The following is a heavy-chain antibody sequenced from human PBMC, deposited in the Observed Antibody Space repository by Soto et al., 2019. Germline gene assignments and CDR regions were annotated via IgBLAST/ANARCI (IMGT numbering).Heavy chain of an antibody. Sequence: SETLSLTCTVSGGSISSYYWSWIRQPPGKGLEWIGYIYYSGSTNYNPSLKSRVTISVDTSKNQFSLKLSSVTAADTAVYYCARGLYDSSGYGYWGQGTLVTVS. CDR3: ARGLYDSSGYGY. CDR2: IYYSGST. D-gene: IGHD3-22*01. V-gene: IGHV4-59*01. CDR1: GGSISSYY. J-gene: IGHJ4*02.